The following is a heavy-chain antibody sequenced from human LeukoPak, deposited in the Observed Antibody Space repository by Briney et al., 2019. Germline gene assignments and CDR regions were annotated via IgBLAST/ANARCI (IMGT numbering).Heavy chain of an antibody. CDR1: GFTLSRYW. D-gene: IGHD1-1*01. J-gene: IGHJ3*02. CDR2: SKGDGTYT. V-gene: IGHV3-74*01. CDR3: VRDNDRFSLDI. Sequence: PGGSLRLSCVASGFTLSRYWMHWVRHDPGKGLMWVSRSKGDGTYTNSADSVKGRFTISRDNVKNTLYLQMDSLRAEDTAVYYCVRDNDRFSLDIWGQGTMVTVSS.